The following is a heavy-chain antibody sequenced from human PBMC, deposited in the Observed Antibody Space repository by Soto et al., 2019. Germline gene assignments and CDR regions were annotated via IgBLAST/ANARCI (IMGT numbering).Heavy chain of an antibody. CDR3: ARDLDIAGDAFDI. CDR2: INPNSGGT. V-gene: IGHV1-2*04. CDR1: GYTFTGYY. J-gene: IGHJ3*02. D-gene: IGHD6-13*01. Sequence: QVQLVQSGAEVKKPGASVKVSCKASGYTFTGYYMRWVRQAPGQGLEWMGWINPNSGGTNHAQKFQGWVTMTSDTSIRTAYMELSRRRSDDTAVDYCARDLDIAGDAFDIWGQGTMVTVSS.